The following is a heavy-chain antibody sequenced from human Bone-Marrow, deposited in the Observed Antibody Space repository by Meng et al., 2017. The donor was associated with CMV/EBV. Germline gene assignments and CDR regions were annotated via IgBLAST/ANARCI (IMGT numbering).Heavy chain of an antibody. V-gene: IGHV3-48*03. CDR1: GFTFSSYE. D-gene: IGHD3-22*01. CDR2: ISSSGSTI. J-gene: IGHJ3*02. Sequence: GESLKISCAASGFTFSSYEMNWVRQAPGKGLEWVSYISSSGSTIYYADSVKGRFTISRDNAKNSLYLQMNSRRAEDTAFYYWAREDTMTLTDAFDIWGQGTMVTVSS. CDR3: AREDTMTLTDAFDI.